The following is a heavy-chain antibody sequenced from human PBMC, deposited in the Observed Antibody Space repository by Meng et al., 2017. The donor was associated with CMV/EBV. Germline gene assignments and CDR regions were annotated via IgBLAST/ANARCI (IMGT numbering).Heavy chain of an antibody. V-gene: IGHV1-46*01. J-gene: IGHJ5*02. CDR2: INPSGGST. Sequence: ASVKVSCKASGYTFTSYYMHWVRQAPGQGLEWMGIINPSGGSTSYAQKFQGRVTMTRDTSISTAYMELSRLRSDDTAVYYCAREVGELYQLLYGYNWFDPWGQGTLVTVSS. CDR3: AREVGELYQLLYGYNWFDP. D-gene: IGHD2-2*02. CDR1: GYTFTSYY.